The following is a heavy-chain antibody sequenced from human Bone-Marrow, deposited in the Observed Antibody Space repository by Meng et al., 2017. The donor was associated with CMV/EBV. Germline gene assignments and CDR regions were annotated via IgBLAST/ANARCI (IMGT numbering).Heavy chain of an antibody. CDR1: GFTFNRCG. J-gene: IGHJ4*02. D-gene: IGHD3-10*01. CDR3: AKDAGGEIMWDD. CDR2: INDNSANT. Sequence: SFVASGFTFNRCGMAWVRQAPGKGLEWVSTINDNSANTHYADSVKGRFTISRDNSRNTLYLEMSSLRVGDTAEYYCAKDAGGEIMWDDWSQGTLVTVSS. V-gene: IGHV3-23*01.